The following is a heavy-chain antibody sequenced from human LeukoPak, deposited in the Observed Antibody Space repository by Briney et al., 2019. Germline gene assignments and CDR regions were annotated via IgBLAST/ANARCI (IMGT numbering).Heavy chain of an antibody. V-gene: IGHV1-18*01. CDR2: ISAYNGNT. CDR3: ARDPKQWLVRESYFQH. CDR1: GGTFSSYA. J-gene: IGHJ1*01. Sequence: ASVTVSCKASGGTFSSYAISWVRQAPGQGLEWMGWISAYNGNTDYAQKLQGRVTVTTDTSTSTAYMELRSLRSDDTAVYYCARDPKQWLVRESYFQHWGQGTLVTVSS. D-gene: IGHD6-19*01.